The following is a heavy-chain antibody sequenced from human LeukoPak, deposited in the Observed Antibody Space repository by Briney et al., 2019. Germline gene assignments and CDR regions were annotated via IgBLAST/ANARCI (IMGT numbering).Heavy chain of an antibody. D-gene: IGHD1-26*01. Sequence: GGSLRLSCAASGFTFSSYAMHWVRQAPGKGLEWVAVISYDGSNKYYADSVKGRFTISRDNSKNTLYLQMNSLSAEDTAVYYCARGSTVGATPFDYWGQGTLVTVSS. J-gene: IGHJ4*02. V-gene: IGHV3-30-3*01. CDR2: ISYDGSNK. CDR1: GFTFSSYA. CDR3: ARGSTVGATPFDY.